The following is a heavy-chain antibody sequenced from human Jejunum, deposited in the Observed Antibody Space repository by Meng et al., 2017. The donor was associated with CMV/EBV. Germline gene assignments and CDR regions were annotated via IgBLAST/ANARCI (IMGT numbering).Heavy chain of an antibody. V-gene: IGHV4-61*02. D-gene: IGHD6-19*01. CDR2: IYTSGIP. CDR3: ALAVAGTFSC. Sequence: QVQLQESGPGLVKPSQTLSLTCTVSGGSISSGNYYWSWIRQPAGKGLEWIGRIYTSGIPNYNPSLRSRVTITLDTSKNQFSLHLTSVTAADTAVYYCALAVAGTFSCWGQGALVTVSS. CDR1: GGSISSGNYY. J-gene: IGHJ4*02.